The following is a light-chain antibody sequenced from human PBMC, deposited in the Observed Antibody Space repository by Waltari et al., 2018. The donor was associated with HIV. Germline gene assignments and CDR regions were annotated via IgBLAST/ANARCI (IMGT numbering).Light chain of an antibody. CDR2: NNS. J-gene: IGLJ2*01. Sequence: SFGLTQPPSMSVVPGQTAKIPCSGVLADRYANWYQQKPGQAPAGVIVNNSHRPSWISERFSGTDSGPGATLIITAVRTEDESLYFCQSADSDGTVVVGGGT. CDR1: LADRY. V-gene: IGLV3-25*03. CDR3: QSADSDGTVV.